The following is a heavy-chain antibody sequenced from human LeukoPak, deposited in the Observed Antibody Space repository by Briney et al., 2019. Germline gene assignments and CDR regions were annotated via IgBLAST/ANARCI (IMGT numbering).Heavy chain of an antibody. V-gene: IGHV1-2*02. J-gene: IGHJ4*02. D-gene: IGHD4-17*01. CDR2: INPNSGGT. Sequence: ASVTVSCKASGYTFTDYYMHWVRQAPGQGLEWVGWINPNSGGTNYAQKFQGRVTMTRDTSISTAYMELSRLRSDDTAVYYCARDPSTVTMYDYWGQGTLVTVSS. CDR1: GYTFTDYY. CDR3: ARDPSTVTMYDY.